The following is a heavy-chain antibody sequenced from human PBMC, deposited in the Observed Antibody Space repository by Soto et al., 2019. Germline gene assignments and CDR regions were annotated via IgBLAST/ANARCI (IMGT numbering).Heavy chain of an antibody. D-gene: IGHD4-17*01. J-gene: IGHJ3*02. CDR2: ISSSGSST. Sequence: QVQLVESGGGLVKPEGSLRLSCAASGFTFSDYYMSWFRQAPGQGLEWVSYISSSGSSTYYPDSVKGRFTISRDNGKNALYLQMNSLRAEDTAVYYCARRWSYTDYGGYAFDIWGQGTMVTVSS. V-gene: IGHV3-11*01. CDR1: GFTFSDYY. CDR3: ARRWSYTDYGGYAFDI.